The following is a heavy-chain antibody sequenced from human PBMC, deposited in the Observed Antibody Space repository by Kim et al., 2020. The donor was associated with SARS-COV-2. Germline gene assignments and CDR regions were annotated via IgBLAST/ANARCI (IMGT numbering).Heavy chain of an antibody. V-gene: IGHV1-69*13. Sequence: SVKVSCKASGGTFSSYAISWVRQAPGQGLEWMGGIIPIFGTANYAQKFQGRVTITADESTSTAYMELSSLRSEDTAVYYCARDGGVSSSWHNNWFDPWGQGTLVTVSS. CDR1: GGTFSSYA. D-gene: IGHD6-13*01. CDR2: IIPIFGTA. CDR3: ARDGGVSSSWHNNWFDP. J-gene: IGHJ5*02.